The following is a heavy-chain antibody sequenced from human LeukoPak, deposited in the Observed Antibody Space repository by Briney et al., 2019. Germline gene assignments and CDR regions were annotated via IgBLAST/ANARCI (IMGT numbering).Heavy chain of an antibody. CDR2: ISAGGDST. J-gene: IGHJ4*02. D-gene: IGHD5/OR15-5a*01. CDR1: GFTFTTYA. Sequence: GGSLRLSCATSGFTFTTYAMTWVRQAPGKGLEWVSAISAGGDSTYYADSVKGRFTISRDNSKNTLYLQMNSLRAEDTAVYYCAASAGVFDYYSHWGQGTLVTVSS. V-gene: IGHV3-23*01. CDR3: AASAGVFDYYSH.